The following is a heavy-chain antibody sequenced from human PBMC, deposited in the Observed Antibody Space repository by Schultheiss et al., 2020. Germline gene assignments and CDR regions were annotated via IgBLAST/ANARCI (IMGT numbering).Heavy chain of an antibody. CDR1: GYTFTSYG. J-gene: IGHJ5*02. Sequence: ASVKVSCKASGYTFTSYGISWVRQAPGQGLEWMGWISAYNGNTNYAQKFQGRVTMTEDTSTDTAYMELSSLRSEDTAVYYCATDGGKAWFDPWGQGTLVTVSS. CDR3: ATDGGKAWFDP. D-gene: IGHD3-16*01. V-gene: IGHV1-18*01. CDR2: ISAYNGNT.